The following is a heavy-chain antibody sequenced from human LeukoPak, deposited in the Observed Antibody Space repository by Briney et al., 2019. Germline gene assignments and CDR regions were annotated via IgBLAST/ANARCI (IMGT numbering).Heavy chain of an antibody. Sequence: GGSLRLSCAASGFTFSSYWMSWVRQAPGKGLEWVANIKQYESEKYYVDSVKGRFTISRDNAKNSLYLQMNSLRAEDTAVYYCARDKIEGPTKLDYWGQGILVTVSS. J-gene: IGHJ4*02. CDR2: IKQYESEK. D-gene: IGHD1-1*01. CDR1: GFTFSSYW. CDR3: ARDKIEGPTKLDY. V-gene: IGHV3-7*01.